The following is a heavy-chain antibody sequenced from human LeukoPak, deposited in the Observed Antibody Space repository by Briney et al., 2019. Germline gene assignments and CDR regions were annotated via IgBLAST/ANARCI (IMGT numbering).Heavy chain of an antibody. J-gene: IGHJ4*02. CDR1: GYTFTSYA. Sequence: ASVKVSCKASGYTFTSYAMHWVRQAPGQRLEWMGWINAGNGNTKYSQEFQGRVTITRDTSASTAYMELCSLRSEDMAVYYCARGIAVAGSREYYFDYWGQGTLVTVSS. CDR3: ARGIAVAGSREYYFDY. CDR2: INAGNGNT. V-gene: IGHV1-3*03. D-gene: IGHD6-19*01.